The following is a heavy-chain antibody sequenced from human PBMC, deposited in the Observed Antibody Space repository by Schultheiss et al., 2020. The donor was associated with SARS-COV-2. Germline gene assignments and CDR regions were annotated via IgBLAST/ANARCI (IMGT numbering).Heavy chain of an antibody. CDR2: ISGSGGST. CDR1: GFTFSSYA. V-gene: IGHV3-23*01. J-gene: IGHJ6*02. Sequence: GGSLRLSCAASGFTFSSYAMSWVRQAPGKGLEWVSAISGSGGSTYYADSVKGRFTISRDNAKNSLYLQMNSLRAEDTAVYYCARDPSYSSSWYWVYYYGMDVWGQGTTVTVSS. CDR3: ARDPSYSSSWYWVYYYGMDV. D-gene: IGHD6-13*01.